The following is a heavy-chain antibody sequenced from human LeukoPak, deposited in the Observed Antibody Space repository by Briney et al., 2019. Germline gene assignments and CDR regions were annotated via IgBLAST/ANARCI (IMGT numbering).Heavy chain of an antibody. CDR1: GYTFTSYG. CDR2: ISAYNGNT. D-gene: IGHD3-10*01. J-gene: IGHJ4*02. V-gene: IGHV1-18*01. Sequence: ASVKVSCKASGYTFTSYGISWVRQAPGQGLEWMGWISAYNGNTNYAQKLQGRVTMTTDTSTSAAYMELRSLRSDDTAVYYCARNQGSGSGSYYTPLDYWGQGTLVTVSS. CDR3: ARNQGSGSGSYYTPLDY.